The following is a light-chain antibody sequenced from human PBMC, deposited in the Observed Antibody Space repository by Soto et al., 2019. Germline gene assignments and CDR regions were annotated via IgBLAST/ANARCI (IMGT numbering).Light chain of an antibody. CDR1: SGDVGGSDF. V-gene: IGLV2-14*03. CDR3: SSYTTINTVV. CDR2: DVR. J-gene: IGLJ3*02. Sequence: QSALTQPASVSGSPGQSITISCTGTSGDVGGSDFVSWYQLHPGEAPQVLIYDVRNRPSGISNRFSASKSGNTASLTISGLQAEDEAEYYCSSYTTINTVVFGGGTKLTVL.